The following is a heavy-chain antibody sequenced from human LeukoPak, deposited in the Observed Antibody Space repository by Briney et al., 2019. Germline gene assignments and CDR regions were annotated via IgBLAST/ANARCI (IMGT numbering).Heavy chain of an antibody. D-gene: IGHD3-3*01. J-gene: IGHJ4*02. CDR3: AKEVTIFGVVIPFDY. CDR1: GFTFSSYG. CDR2: ISYDGSNK. V-gene: IGHV3-30*18. Sequence: GGSLRLSCAASGFTFSSYGMHWVRQAPGKGLEWVAVISYDGSNKYYADSVKGRFTISRGNSKNTLYLQMNSLRAEDTAVYYCAKEVTIFGVVIPFDYWGQGTLVTVSS.